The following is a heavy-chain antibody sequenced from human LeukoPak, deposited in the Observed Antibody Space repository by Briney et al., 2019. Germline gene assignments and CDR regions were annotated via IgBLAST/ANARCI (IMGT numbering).Heavy chain of an antibody. V-gene: IGHV4-59*08. CDR2: IYYSGST. CDR3: ASETGTGY. D-gene: IGHD1-1*01. CDR1: GGSLSSDY. J-gene: IGHJ4*02. Sequence: SETLSLTCTVSGGSLSSDYWSWIRQPPGKGLEWIGYIYYSGSTNYNPSLKSRVTISVDTSKNHFSLKLSSVTAADTAVYYCASETGTGYWGQGTLVTVSS.